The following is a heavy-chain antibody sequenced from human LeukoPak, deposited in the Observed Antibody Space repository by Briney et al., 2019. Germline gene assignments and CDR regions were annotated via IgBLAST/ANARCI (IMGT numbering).Heavy chain of an antibody. CDR2: IYYSGST. V-gene: IGHV4-59*01. Sequence: SETLSLTCTASGGSISSYYWSWIRQPPGKGLEWIGYIYYSGSTNYNTSLKSRVTISVDTSKNQFSLNLSSVTAADTAVYFCARGHYDSSGYHYAAFDIWGQGTMVTVSS. D-gene: IGHD3-22*01. J-gene: IGHJ3*02. CDR1: GGSISSYY. CDR3: ARGHYDSSGYHYAAFDI.